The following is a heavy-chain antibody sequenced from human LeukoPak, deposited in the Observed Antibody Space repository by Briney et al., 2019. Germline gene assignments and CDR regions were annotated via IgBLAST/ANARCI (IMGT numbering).Heavy chain of an antibody. V-gene: IGHV1-69*13. Sequence: GASVKVSCKASGGTFNSYAISWVRQAPGQGLEWMGGIIPIFGTANYAQKFQGRVTITADESTSTAYMELSSLRSEDTAVYYCARAGLVVDIVATMSGGWFDPWGQGTLVTVSS. D-gene: IGHD5-12*01. CDR2: IIPIFGTA. CDR3: ARAGLVVDIVATMSGGWFDP. CDR1: GGTFNSYA. J-gene: IGHJ5*02.